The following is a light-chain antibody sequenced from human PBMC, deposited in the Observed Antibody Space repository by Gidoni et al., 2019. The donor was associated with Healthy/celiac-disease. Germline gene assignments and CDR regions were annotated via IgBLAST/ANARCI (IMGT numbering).Light chain of an antibody. CDR3: CSYAGSSTYV. CDR2: EGS. CDR1: SSDVGRYNL. Sequence: QSALTQHASVSGYPGQSITISCTGTSSDVGRYNLVSWYQQHPGKAPKLMIYEGSKRPSGVSNRFSGSKSGNTASLTISGLQAEDEADYYCCSYAGSSTYVFGTGTKVTVL. V-gene: IGLV2-23*01. J-gene: IGLJ1*01.